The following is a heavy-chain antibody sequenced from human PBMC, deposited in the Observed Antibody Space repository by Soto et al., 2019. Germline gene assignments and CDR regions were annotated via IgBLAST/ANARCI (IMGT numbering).Heavy chain of an antibody. CDR2: FSGSGGDT. D-gene: IGHD1-1*01. J-gene: IGHJ4*02. V-gene: IGHV3-23*01. CDR3: EAGTNSDWYTY. CDR1: GFTFSSYA. Sequence: EVQLLESGGGLVQPGGSLRLSCAASGFTFSSYAMSWVRQTPGKGLEWVSLFSGSGGDTYYADSVKGRLTISRDNSKNTLYLQMNSLGAEDTAVYYWEAGTNSDWYTYWGQGTLVTVSS.